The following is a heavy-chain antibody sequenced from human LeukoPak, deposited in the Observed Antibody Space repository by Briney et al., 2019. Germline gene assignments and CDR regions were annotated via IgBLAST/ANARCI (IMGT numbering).Heavy chain of an antibody. CDR2: ISAYNGNT. CDR1: GYTFTSYG. V-gene: IGHV1-18*01. J-gene: IGHJ3*02. D-gene: IGHD3-9*01. Sequence: ASVKVSCKASGYTFTSYGISWVRQAPGQGLEWMGWISAYNGNTNYAQKLQGRVTMTTDTSTSTAYMELRSLRSDDTAVYYCARDGGAAYDILTGQVDAFDIWGQGTMVTVSS. CDR3: ARDGGAAYDILTGQVDAFDI.